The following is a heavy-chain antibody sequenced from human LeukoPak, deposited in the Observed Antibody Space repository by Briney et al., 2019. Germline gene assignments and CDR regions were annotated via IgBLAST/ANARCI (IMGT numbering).Heavy chain of an antibody. J-gene: IGHJ4*02. V-gene: IGHV1-3*01. D-gene: IGHD3-22*01. CDR2: INAGNGNT. CDR3: ARYYDSSGYFDY. Sequence: APVKVSCKASGYTFTSYAMHWVRQASGQRLEWMGWINAGNGNTKYSQKFQGRVTITRDTSASTAYMELSSLRSEDTAVYYCARYYDSSGYFDYWGQGTLVTVSS. CDR1: GYTFTSYA.